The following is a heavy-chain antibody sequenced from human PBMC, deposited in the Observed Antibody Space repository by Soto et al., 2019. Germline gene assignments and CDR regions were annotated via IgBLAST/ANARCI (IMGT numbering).Heavy chain of an antibody. Sequence: ASVKVSCKASGYTFTSYGISWVRQAPGQGLEWMGWISAYNGNTNYAQKLQGRVTMTTDTSTSTAYMEPRSLRSDDTAVYYCARDGVYSGSYKYYYYGMDVWGQGTTVTVSS. D-gene: IGHD1-26*01. V-gene: IGHV1-18*01. CDR3: ARDGVYSGSYKYYYYGMDV. CDR1: GYTFTSYG. J-gene: IGHJ6*02. CDR2: ISAYNGNT.